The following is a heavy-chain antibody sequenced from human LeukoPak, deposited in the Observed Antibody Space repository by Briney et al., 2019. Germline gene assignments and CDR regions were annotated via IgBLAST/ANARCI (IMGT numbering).Heavy chain of an antibody. D-gene: IGHD6-19*01. CDR2: ISYDGSNK. CDR3: AGDLVAVAGNGDY. CDR1: GFTFSSYD. Sequence: GGSLRLSCAASGFTFSSYDMNWVRQAPGKGLEWVALISYDGSNKYFADSVKGRFTISRDNSKNTLYLQMNSLRGEDTAVYYCAGDLVAVAGNGDYWGQGTLVTVSS. J-gene: IGHJ4*02. V-gene: IGHV3-30-3*01.